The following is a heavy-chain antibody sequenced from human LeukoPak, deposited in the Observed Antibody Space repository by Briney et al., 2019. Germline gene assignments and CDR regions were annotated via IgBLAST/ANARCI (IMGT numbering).Heavy chain of an antibody. J-gene: IGHJ4*02. CDR3: ARTYYDRPVDY. Sequence: PSETLSLTCAVYGGSFSGYYWSWIRQPPGKGLDWIGEINDSGNTNYNPSLKSRVSIPVDTSKNQFSLKLSSVTAADTAVYYCARTYYDRPVDYWGQGTLVTVSS. CDR2: INDSGNT. V-gene: IGHV4-34*01. D-gene: IGHD3-16*01. CDR1: GGSFSGYY.